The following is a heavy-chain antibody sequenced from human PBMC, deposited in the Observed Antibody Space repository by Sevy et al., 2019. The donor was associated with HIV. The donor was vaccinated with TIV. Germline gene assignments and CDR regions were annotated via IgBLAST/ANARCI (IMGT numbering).Heavy chain of an antibody. CDR2: INWNGGGT. CDR3: AREGIVRPTVHYGAFDL. V-gene: IGHV3-20*04. J-gene: IGHJ3*01. D-gene: IGHD3-10*01. Sequence: GGFLRLSCAASGFTFDDYGMSWVRQVPGKGLEWVADINWNGGGTTYADSVKGRFTISRDNAKNSLYLQLNSLRVEDTALYYCAREGIVRPTVHYGAFDLWGQGAMVTVSS. CDR1: GFTFDDYG.